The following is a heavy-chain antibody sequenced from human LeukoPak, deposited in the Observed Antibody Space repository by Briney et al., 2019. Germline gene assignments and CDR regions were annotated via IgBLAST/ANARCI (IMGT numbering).Heavy chain of an antibody. D-gene: IGHD2-2*01. CDR3: ARGAPRYCSSTSCLRVAFDI. Sequence: PSETLSLTCAVYGGSFSGYYWSWIRQPPGKGLEWIGEINHSGSTNYNPSLKSRVTISVDTSKNQFSLKLSSVPAADTAVYYCARGAPRYCSSTSCLRVAFDIWGQGTMVTVSS. V-gene: IGHV4-34*01. J-gene: IGHJ3*02. CDR1: GGSFSGYY. CDR2: INHSGST.